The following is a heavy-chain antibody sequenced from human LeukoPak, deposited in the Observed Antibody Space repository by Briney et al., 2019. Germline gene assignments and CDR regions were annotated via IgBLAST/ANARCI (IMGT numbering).Heavy chain of an antibody. J-gene: IGHJ4*02. V-gene: IGHV4-59*12. CDR1: GGSINSYY. Sequence: SETLSLTCTVSGGSINSYYWSWIRQPPGKGLECIGYIHYTGSTNYNPSLKSRVTISVDTSKNQFSLKLSSVTAADTAVYYCARGGYGDYKGSLDYWGQGTLVTVSS. CDR3: ARGGYGDYKGSLDY. D-gene: IGHD4-17*01. CDR2: IHYTGST.